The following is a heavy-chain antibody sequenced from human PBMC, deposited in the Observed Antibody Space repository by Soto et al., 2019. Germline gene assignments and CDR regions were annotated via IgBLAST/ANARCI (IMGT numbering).Heavy chain of an antibody. V-gene: IGHV3-30*18. CDR2: ISYDGSNK. Sequence: GGSLRLSCAASGFTFSSYGMHWVRQAPGKGLEWVAVISYDGSNKYYADSVKGRFTISRDNSKNTLYLQMDSLRAEDTAVYYCAKEIGWLRLLYYGMDVWGQGTTVTVSS. D-gene: IGHD5-12*01. CDR1: GFTFSSYG. CDR3: AKEIGWLRLLYYGMDV. J-gene: IGHJ6*02.